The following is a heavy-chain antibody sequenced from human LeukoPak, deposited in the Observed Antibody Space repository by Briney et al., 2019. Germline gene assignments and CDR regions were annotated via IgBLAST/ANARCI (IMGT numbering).Heavy chain of an antibody. D-gene: IGHD2-21*02. CDR2: INPNSGGT. J-gene: IGHJ3*02. CDR1: GYTFTGYY. CDR3: ARAAPTYCGGDCFYAFDI. V-gene: IGHV1-2*02. Sequence: ASVKVSCKASGYTFTGYYMHWVRQAPGQGLEWMGWINPNSGGTNYAQKFQGRVTMTRDTSISTAYMELSRLRSDDTAVYYCARAAPTYCGGDCFYAFDIWGQGTMVTVSS.